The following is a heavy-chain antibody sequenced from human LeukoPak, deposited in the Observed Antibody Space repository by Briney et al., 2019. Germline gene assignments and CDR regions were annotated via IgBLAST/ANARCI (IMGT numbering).Heavy chain of an antibody. CDR3: ARAWSRSDSFNPSYYYYYYMDV. D-gene: IGHD2-15*01. J-gene: IGHJ6*03. Sequence: ASVKVSCKASGYTFTSYGISWVRQAPGQGLEWMGWISAYNGNTNYAQKLQGRVTMTTDTSTSTAYMQLRSLRSDDTAVYYCARAWSRSDSFNPSYYYYYYMDVWGKGTTVTVSS. V-gene: IGHV1-18*01. CDR1: GYTFTSYG. CDR2: ISAYNGNT.